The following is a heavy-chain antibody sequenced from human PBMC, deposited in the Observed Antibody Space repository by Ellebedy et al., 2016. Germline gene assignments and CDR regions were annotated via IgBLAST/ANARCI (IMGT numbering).Heavy chain of an antibody. CDR2: ISSSSSYI. V-gene: IGHV3-21*01. Sequence: GGSLRLSCAASGFTFSSYSMNWVRQAPGKGLEWVSSISSSSSYIYYADSVKGRFTISRDNAKNSLYLQMNSLRAEDTAVYYCATGIVVVPAAPKEIYGMDVWGQGTTATVSS. CDR1: GFTFSSYS. J-gene: IGHJ6*02. CDR3: ATGIVVVPAAPKEIYGMDV. D-gene: IGHD2-2*01.